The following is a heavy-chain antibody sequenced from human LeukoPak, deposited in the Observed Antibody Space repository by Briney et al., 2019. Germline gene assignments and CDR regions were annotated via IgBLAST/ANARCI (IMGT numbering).Heavy chain of an antibody. CDR3: ARDRGYSNFDY. V-gene: IGHV3-7*01. J-gene: IGHJ4*02. D-gene: IGHD4-11*01. CDR2: MNEDGSEK. Sequence: GGSLRLSCAASGFGFSNYWMSWVRQAPGKGVEWVANMNEDGSEKNYVDSVKGRFTISRDNAQDSLYLQMNSLRAEDTAVYYCARDRGYSNFDYWGQGTLLTVSS. CDR1: GFGFSNYW.